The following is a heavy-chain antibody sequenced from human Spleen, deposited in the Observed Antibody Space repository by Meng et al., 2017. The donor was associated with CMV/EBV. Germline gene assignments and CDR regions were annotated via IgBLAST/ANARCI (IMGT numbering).Heavy chain of an antibody. CDR1: TFSSYA. J-gene: IGHJ4*02. D-gene: IGHD2-2*01. CDR2: IIPIFGTA. V-gene: IGHV1-69*05. CDR3: AISILGYCSSTSCSTFDY. Sequence: TFSSYASSWVRQAPGQGLEWMGGIIPIFGTANYAQKFQGRVTITTDESTSTAYMELSSLRSEDTAVYYCAISILGYCSSTSCSTFDYWGQGTLVTVSS.